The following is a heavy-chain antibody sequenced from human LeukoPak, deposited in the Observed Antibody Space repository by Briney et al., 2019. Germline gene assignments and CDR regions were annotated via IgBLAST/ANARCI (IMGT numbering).Heavy chain of an antibody. CDR1: GFTVSSYY. CDR2: IYSGRTT. V-gene: IGHV3-66*01. Sequence: GGSLRLSCAASGFTVSSYYMSWVRQAPGKRLEWVSAIYSGRTTYYADSVKGRFTISRDNSKNTLYLQMNSLRAEDTAVYYCARDFYYYMDVWGKGTTVTISS. CDR3: ARDFYYYMDV. J-gene: IGHJ6*03.